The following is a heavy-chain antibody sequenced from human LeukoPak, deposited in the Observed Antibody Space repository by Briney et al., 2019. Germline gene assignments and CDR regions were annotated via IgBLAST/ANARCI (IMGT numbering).Heavy chain of an antibody. CDR2: INPSGGST. V-gene: IGHV1-46*01. D-gene: IGHD1-26*01. CDR1: GYTFTSYY. CDR3: ARDAEGGDFDY. J-gene: IGHJ4*02. Sequence: APVKVSCKASGYTFTSYYMHWVRQAPGQGLEWMGIINPSGGSTSYAQKFQGRVTMTRDMSTSTVYMELSSLRSEDTAVYYCARDAEGGDFDYWGQGTLVTVSS.